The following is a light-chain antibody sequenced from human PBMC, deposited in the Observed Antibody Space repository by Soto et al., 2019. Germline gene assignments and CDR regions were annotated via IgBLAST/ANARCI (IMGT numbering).Light chain of an antibody. J-gene: IGKJ1*01. Sequence: EIVLTQSPGTLSLSPGERATLSCRASQSVSSSYLAWYQQKPGQAPRLLIYGASSRATGIPDRFSGRGAGTDVTLTISSLEPEDFAVYYRQQYNSSPWTFGQGTKVEIK. CDR1: QSVSSSY. CDR2: GAS. CDR3: QQYNSSPWT. V-gene: IGKV3-20*01.